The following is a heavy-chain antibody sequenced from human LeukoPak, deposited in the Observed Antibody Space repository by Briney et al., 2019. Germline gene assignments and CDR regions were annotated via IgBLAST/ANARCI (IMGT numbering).Heavy chain of an antibody. D-gene: IGHD1-14*01. Sequence: RGGSLRLSCAASGFTFKNYGMLWVRQAPGKGLEWVAFIRYDGSNKYYADSVKGRFTISRDNSKNTLYLQMNSLRAEDTALYYCVKDNPLDYWGQGTLVIVSS. CDR2: IRYDGSNK. J-gene: IGHJ4*02. CDR3: VKDNPLDY. CDR1: GFTFKNYG. V-gene: IGHV3-30*02.